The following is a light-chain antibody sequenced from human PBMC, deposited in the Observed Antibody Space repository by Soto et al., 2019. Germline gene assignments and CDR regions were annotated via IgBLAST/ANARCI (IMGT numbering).Light chain of an antibody. CDR3: SSYTSSYTYV. Sequence: QSALTQPASVSGSPGQSIAISCTGTSSDVGAYNYVSWYQHHPGKAPKLMIYDVTNRPSGVSNRFSGSKSGNTASLTISGLQADDEADYYCSSYTSSYTYVLGTGTKLTVL. CDR2: DVT. CDR1: SSDVGAYNY. V-gene: IGLV2-14*03. J-gene: IGLJ1*01.